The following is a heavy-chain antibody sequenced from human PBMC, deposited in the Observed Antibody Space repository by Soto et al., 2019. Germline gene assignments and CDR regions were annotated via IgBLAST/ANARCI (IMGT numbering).Heavy chain of an antibody. V-gene: IGHV4-30-4*01. CDR1: GGSISSGDYY. CDR2: IYYSGST. CDR3: ARDTPPDAFDI. J-gene: IGHJ3*02. Sequence: SETLSLTCTVSGGSISSGDYYWNWIRQPPGKGLDWIGYIYYSGSTYYNPSLKSRVTMSVDTSKNQFSLKLSSVTAADTAVYYCARDTPPDAFDIWGQGTMVTVS.